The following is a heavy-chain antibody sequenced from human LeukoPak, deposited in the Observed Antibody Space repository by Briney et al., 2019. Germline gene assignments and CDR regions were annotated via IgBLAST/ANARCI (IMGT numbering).Heavy chain of an antibody. J-gene: IGHJ4*02. Sequence: SSETLSLTCTVSGGSISSYYWSWIRQPPGKGLEWIGYIYYSGSTNYNPSLKSRVTISVDTSKNQFSLKLSSVTAADTAVYYCARAMPDCSSTSCYSVWGQGTLVTVSS. CDR2: IYYSGST. V-gene: IGHV4-59*12. CDR1: GGSISSYY. D-gene: IGHD2-2*01. CDR3: ARAMPDCSSTSCYSV.